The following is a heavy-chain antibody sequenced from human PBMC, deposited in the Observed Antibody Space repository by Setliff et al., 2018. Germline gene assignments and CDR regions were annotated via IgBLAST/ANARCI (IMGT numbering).Heavy chain of an antibody. V-gene: IGHV4-34*01. D-gene: IGHD3-10*01. Sequence: SETLSLTCTVYGGSLSNYYWSWVRQPPGQGPEWIVEINHSGITNYNPSLKGRVTMSLDTSKNQLSLKVNSVTVADTAVYYCARAAPYGSGTYYVGDLDNWGHGTLVTVSS. J-gene: IGHJ4*01. CDR2: INHSGIT. CDR1: GGSLSNYY. CDR3: ARAAPYGSGTYYVGDLDN.